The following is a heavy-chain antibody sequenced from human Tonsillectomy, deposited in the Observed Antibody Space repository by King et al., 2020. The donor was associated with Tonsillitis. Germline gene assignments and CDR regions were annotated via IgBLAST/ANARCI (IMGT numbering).Heavy chain of an antibody. V-gene: IGHV4-59*13. CDR1: GGSISNYY. CDR2: IYSSTNT. J-gene: IGHJ4*02. CDR3: ARHLQNADFGG. D-gene: IGHD3-10*01. Sequence: PLQESGPGLVKPSETLSLTCTVSGGSISNYYWSWIRQPPGKGLEWIGYIYSSTNTNYNPSLKSRVTISIDSSKNQFSLKLSSVTAADTAVYYCARHLQNADFGGWGQGTLVTVSS.